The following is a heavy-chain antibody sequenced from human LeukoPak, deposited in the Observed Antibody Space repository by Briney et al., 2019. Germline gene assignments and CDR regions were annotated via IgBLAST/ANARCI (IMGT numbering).Heavy chain of an antibody. J-gene: IGHJ3*02. V-gene: IGHV1-18*01. D-gene: IGHD6-19*01. CDR2: ISAYNGNT. CDR1: GYTFTSYG. Sequence: ASVMVSCKASGYTFTSYGVSWVRQAPGQGLEWMGWISAYNGNTNYAQKVRGRVTMTTDTSTRTAYMELRSLRSDDTAVYYCARGLQENLAWLTAFSAFDIWGRGTMVTVSS. CDR3: ARGLQENLAWLTAFSAFDI.